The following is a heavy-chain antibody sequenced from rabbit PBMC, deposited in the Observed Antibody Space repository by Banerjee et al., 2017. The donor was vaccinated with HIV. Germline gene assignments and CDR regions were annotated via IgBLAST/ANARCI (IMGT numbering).Heavy chain of an antibody. Sequence: QSLEESGGGLVQPGGSLTLSCKAAGFSLSSHAMNWVRQAPGKGLEWIGIIYVGSGGTDYAIWVNGRFTISSDNAQNTVDLQVNGLTAADTATYFCAREDDDDYYDLWGQGTLVPVS. D-gene: IGHD2-1*01. CDR3: AREDDDDYYDL. CDR2: IYVGSGGT. CDR1: GFSLSSHA. V-gene: IGHV1S7*01. J-gene: IGHJ3*01.